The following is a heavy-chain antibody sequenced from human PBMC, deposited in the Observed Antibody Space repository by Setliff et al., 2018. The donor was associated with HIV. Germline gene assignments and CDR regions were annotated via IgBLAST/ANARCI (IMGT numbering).Heavy chain of an antibody. D-gene: IGHD1-26*01. Sequence: NPSETLSLTCTVSGGSISNGDHYWAWIRQSPGKGLEWIGYIYYTGDTYYRSSLESRVTISVDTSNNQFSLRLKSVTAADTAVYFCAQMSTSASVYFDYWGQGTLVTVSS. CDR1: GGSISNGDHY. CDR2: IYYTGDT. V-gene: IGHV4-30-4*08. J-gene: IGHJ4*02. CDR3: AQMSTSASVYFDY.